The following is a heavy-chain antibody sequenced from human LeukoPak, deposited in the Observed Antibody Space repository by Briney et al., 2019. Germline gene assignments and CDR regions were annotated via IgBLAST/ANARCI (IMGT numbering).Heavy chain of an antibody. D-gene: IGHD2-21*01. CDR3: ARVKVWSGGY. CDR1: GYIFTDYH. V-gene: IGHV1-2*02. Sequence: ASVKVSCKASGYIFTDYHMHWVRQAPGQGLEWMGWINPNTGYTISAQNFQGRVTMTSDTSISTAYMEVSRLRFDDTAVYYCARVKVWSGGYWGQGTLVTVSS. J-gene: IGHJ4*02. CDR2: INPNTGYT.